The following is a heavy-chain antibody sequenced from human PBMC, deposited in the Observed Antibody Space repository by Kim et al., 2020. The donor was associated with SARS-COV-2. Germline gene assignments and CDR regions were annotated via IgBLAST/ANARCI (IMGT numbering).Heavy chain of an antibody. D-gene: IGHD3-16*01. CDR2: ISPGATVK. J-gene: IGHJ5*02. Sequence: GGSLRLSCAASGFSFRDYHMSWVRQTPDMRLEWVANISPGATVKYYVDSVKGRFIISRDDSKMSLSLQMTSLRAEDTALYYCVRADEFVSWGFDPRGQGT. CDR1: GFSFRDYH. V-gene: IGHV3-7*01. CDR3: VRADEFVSWGFDP.